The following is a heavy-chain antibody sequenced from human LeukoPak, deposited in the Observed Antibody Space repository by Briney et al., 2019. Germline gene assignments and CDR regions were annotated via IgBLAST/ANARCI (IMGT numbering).Heavy chain of an antibody. Sequence: PSETLSLTCTVSGGSISSYYRSWIRQPPGKGLEWIGYIYYSGSTNYNPSLKSRVTISVDTSKNQFSLKLSSVTAADTAVYYCARERPGYSSSFDYWGQGTLVTVSS. J-gene: IGHJ4*02. V-gene: IGHV4-59*12. D-gene: IGHD6-13*01. CDR3: ARERPGYSSSFDY. CDR1: GGSISSYY. CDR2: IYYSGST.